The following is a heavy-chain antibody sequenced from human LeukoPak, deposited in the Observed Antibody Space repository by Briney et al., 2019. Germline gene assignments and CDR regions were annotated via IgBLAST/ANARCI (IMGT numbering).Heavy chain of an antibody. J-gene: IGHJ3*02. CDR3: ARDPPHCSSTSRYGGAFDI. CDR1: GGSISSGDYY. Sequence: PSETLSLTCTVSGGSISSGDYYWSWIRQPPGKGLEWIGYIYYSGSTYYNPSLKSRVTMSVDTSKNQFSLKLSSVTAADTAVYYCARDPPHCSSTSRYGGAFDIWGQGTMVTVSS. V-gene: IGHV4-30-4*01. D-gene: IGHD2-2*01. CDR2: IYYSGST.